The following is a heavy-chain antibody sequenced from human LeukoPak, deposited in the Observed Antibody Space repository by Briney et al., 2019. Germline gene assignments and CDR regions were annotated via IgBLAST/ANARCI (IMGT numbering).Heavy chain of an antibody. V-gene: IGHV1-8*03. J-gene: IGHJ4*02. D-gene: IGHD3-22*01. Sequence: ASVKVSCKASGYTFTSYDINWVRQATGQGLEWMGWMNPNSGNTGYAQKFQGRVTITRNTSISTAYMELSSLRSEDTAVYYCARGIYSSGYYSPPFDYWGQGTLVTVSS. CDR1: GYTFTSYD. CDR2: MNPNSGNT. CDR3: ARGIYSSGYYSPPFDY.